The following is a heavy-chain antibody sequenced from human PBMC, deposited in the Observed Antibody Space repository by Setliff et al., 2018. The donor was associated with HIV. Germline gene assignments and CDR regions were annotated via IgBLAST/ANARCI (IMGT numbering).Heavy chain of an antibody. V-gene: IGHV1-2*02. Sequence: ASVKVSCKASGFTFSDYYMHWVRQAPGQGLEWMGWVRPYNADKNYAQKFQGRVTMTSDTSISTAYLELSGLTSDDTAIYYCARDPAVFGLYYYYYTDVWGKGTTVTVSS. J-gene: IGHJ6*03. D-gene: IGHD3-16*01. CDR1: GFTFSDYY. CDR3: ARDPAVFGLYYYYYTDV. CDR2: VRPYNADK.